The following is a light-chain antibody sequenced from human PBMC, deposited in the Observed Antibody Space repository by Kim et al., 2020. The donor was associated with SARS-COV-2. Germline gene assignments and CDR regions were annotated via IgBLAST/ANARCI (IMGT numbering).Light chain of an antibody. CDR3: NSRDSSGNLDV. CDR1: SLRSYY. V-gene: IGLV3-19*01. CDR2: GKN. J-gene: IGLJ2*01. Sequence: SSELTQDPAVSVALGQTVRITCQGDSLRSYYASWYQQKPGQAPVLVIYGKNNRPSGIPDRFSGSSSGNTASLTITGAQAEDEADYYCNSRDSSGNLDVFGRGTKLTVL.